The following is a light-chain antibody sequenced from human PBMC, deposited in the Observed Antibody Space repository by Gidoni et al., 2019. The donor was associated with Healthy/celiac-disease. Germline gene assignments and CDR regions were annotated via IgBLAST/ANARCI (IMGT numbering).Light chain of an antibody. CDR1: QCVSIY. J-gene: IGKJ1*01. Sequence: EIVLTQSPATLSLSPGERATLSCRASQCVSIYLAWYQQKPGQAPRLLIYDASNRATGIPARFSGSGSGTDFTLTISSLEPEDFAVYYCQQRSNWPPWTFGQGTKVEIK. V-gene: IGKV3-11*01. CDR3: QQRSNWPPWT. CDR2: DAS.